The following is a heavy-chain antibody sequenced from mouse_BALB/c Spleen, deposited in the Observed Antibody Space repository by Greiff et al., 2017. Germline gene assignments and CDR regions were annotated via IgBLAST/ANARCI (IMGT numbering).Heavy chain of an antibody. D-gene: IGHD4-1*01. CDR3: ARNSGTRYDAMDY. Sequence: QVQLKESGPGLVQPSQSLSITCTVSGFSLPSYGVHWVRQSPGKGLEWLGVIWSGGSTDYNAAFISRLSISKDNSKSQVFFKMNSLQANDTAIYYCARNSGTRYDAMDYWGQGTSVTVSA. CDR1: GFSLPSYG. CDR2: IWSGGST. J-gene: IGHJ4*01. V-gene: IGHV2-2*02.